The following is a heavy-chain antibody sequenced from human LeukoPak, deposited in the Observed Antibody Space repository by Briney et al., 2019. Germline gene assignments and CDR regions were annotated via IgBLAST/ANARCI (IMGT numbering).Heavy chain of an antibody. V-gene: IGHV4-39*01. CDR3: ARQDTRGYYVDY. CDR2: IYYSGST. CDR1: GCSISSSSYY. Sequence: MPSETLSLTCTVSGCSISSSSYYWGWIRQPPGKGLEWIGSIYYSGSTYYNPSLKSRVTISVDTSKNQFSLKLSSVTAADTAVYYCARQDTRGYYVDYWGQGTLVTVSS. D-gene: IGHD3-22*01. J-gene: IGHJ4*02.